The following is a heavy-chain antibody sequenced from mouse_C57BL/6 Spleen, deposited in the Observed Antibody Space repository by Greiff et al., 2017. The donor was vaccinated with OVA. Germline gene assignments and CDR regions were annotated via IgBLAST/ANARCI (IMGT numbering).Heavy chain of an antibody. CDR3: ARNHYCDY. CDR2: INYDGSST. J-gene: IGHJ2*01. Sequence: EVQVVESEGGLVQPGSSMKLSCTASGFTFSDYYMAWVRQVPEKGLEWVANINYDGSSTYYLDSLKSRFIISRDNAKNILYLQMSSLKSEDTATYYCARNHYCDYWGQGTTLTVSS. CDR1: GFTFSDYY. V-gene: IGHV5-16*01.